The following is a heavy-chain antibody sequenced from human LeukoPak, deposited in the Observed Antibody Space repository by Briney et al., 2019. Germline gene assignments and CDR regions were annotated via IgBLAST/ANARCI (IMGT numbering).Heavy chain of an antibody. D-gene: IGHD6-13*01. CDR3: ARLRIAAASSPYYFDY. CDR1: GYRFTTYW. J-gene: IGHJ4*02. CDR2: IYPDDSDT. V-gene: IGHV5-51*01. Sequence: GESLKISCKASGYRFTTYWIGWVRHMPGKGLEWMGFIYPDDSDTRYSPSFQGQVTISADKSISTAYLQWSSLKASDTAMYYCARLRIAAASSPYYFDYWGQGTLVTVSS.